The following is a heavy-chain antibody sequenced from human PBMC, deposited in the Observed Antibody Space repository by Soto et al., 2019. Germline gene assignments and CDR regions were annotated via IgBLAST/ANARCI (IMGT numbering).Heavy chain of an antibody. Sequence: ASVKVSCKASGYTFTGYYMHWVRQAPGQGLEWMGWINPNSGGTNYAQKFQGRVTMTRDTSISTAYMELSRLRSDDTAVYYCARDDGYGFYYYYNGMDVWGQGTTVTVSS. CDR1: GYTFTGYY. V-gene: IGHV1-2*02. J-gene: IGHJ6*02. CDR3: ARDDGYGFYYYYNGMDV. D-gene: IGHD2-21*02. CDR2: INPNSGGT.